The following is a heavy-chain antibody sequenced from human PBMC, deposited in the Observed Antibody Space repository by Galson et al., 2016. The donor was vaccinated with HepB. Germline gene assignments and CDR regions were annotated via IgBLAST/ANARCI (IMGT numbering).Heavy chain of an antibody. V-gene: IGHV4-61*08. CDR1: GGSVSSTDSY. J-gene: IGHJ4*02. CDR3: ARVPISVTTSYFDN. Sequence: EPLSLTCTVSGGSVSSTDSYWSWIRQPPGKGLEWIGFLYYTGITNNNPSLESRVTLSVDTSTNQFSLKLSSATAADTAVYFCARVPISVTTSYFDNWGQGALVTVSS. CDR2: LYYTGIT. D-gene: IGHD4-17*01.